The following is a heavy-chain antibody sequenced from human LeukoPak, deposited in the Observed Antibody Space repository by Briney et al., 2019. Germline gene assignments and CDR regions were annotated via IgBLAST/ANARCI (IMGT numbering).Heavy chain of an antibody. J-gene: IGHJ4*02. D-gene: IGHD5-24*01. V-gene: IGHV1-18*01. Sequence: WASVKVSCKASGYTFTNYGITWVRQAPGQGLEWMGWISGYQGSTKYAQNFQGRVTMTIDTSTSTAYMDLRSLRSDDTAIYFCARSGLGTITAGPFNYWGQGTLVAVSS. CDR1: GYTFTNYG. CDR3: ARSGLGTITAGPFNY. CDR2: ISGYQGST.